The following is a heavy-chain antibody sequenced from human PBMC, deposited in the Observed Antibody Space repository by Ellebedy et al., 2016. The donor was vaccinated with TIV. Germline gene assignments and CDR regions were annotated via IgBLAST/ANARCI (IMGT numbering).Heavy chain of an antibody. V-gene: IGHV1-2*04. CDR2: INPNSGGT. CDR3: ARGFYGDYVDYFDY. D-gene: IGHD4-17*01. CDR1: GYTFTGYY. J-gene: IGHJ4*02. Sequence: ASVKVSCKASGYTFTGYYMHWVRQAPGQGLEWMGWINPNSGGTNYAQKFQGWVTMTRDTSISTAYMELSRLRSDDTAVYYCARGFYGDYVDYFDYWGQGTLVTVSS.